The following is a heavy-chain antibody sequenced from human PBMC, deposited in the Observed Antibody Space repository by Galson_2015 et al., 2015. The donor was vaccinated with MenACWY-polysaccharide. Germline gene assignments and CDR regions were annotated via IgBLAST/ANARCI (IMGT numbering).Heavy chain of an antibody. Sequence: SLRLSCAASGFSFSANGMSWVRQAPGRGLEWVSGSGSGGGLYYADSVKGRFTVSRDNSKNTLYLQMNNLRAEDTAVYYCAKGGWADNWGQGTLVTVSS. CDR2: SGSGGGL. J-gene: IGHJ4*02. D-gene: IGHD1-26*01. CDR1: GFSFSANG. CDR3: AKGGWADN. V-gene: IGHV3-23*01.